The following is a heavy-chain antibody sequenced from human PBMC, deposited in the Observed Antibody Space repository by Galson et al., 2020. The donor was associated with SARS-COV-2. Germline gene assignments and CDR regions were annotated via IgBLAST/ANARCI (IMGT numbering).Heavy chain of an antibody. J-gene: IGHJ3*02. V-gene: IGHV3-33*01. CDR3: ARGSNSHAFDI. Sequence: TGGSLSLSCEASGFSFSTYGMDWVRQAPGKGLEWVAVIWYDGSNKYYADSVKGRFTISRDNSKNTLYLQMNSLRADDTAVYYCARGSNSHAFDIWGQGTMVTVSS. CDR1: GFSFSTYG. D-gene: IGHD3-10*01. CDR2: IWYDGSNK.